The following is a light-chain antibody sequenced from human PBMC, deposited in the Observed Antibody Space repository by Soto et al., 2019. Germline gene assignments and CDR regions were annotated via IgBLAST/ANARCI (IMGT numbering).Light chain of an antibody. Sequence: QSVLTQPASVSGSPGQSITISCTGTSSDIGGYNYVSWFQQHPGKAPKLMIYEVINRPSGVSHRFSGSKSGNTASLTISGLLAEDEADYYCSSFRSGTTYVFGTGTKVTVL. CDR2: EVI. V-gene: IGLV2-14*01. CDR1: SSDIGGYNY. J-gene: IGLJ1*01. CDR3: SSFRSGTTYV.